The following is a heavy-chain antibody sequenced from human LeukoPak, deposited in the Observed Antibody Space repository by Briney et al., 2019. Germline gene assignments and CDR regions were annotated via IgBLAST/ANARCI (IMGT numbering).Heavy chain of an antibody. D-gene: IGHD4-17*01. CDR1: GFTFSSYW. J-gene: IGHJ3*02. Sequence: GGSLRLSRAASGFTFSSYWMSWVRQAPGKGLEWVANIKQDGSEKYYVDSVKGRFTISRDNAKKSLYLQMNSLRAEDTAVYYCARERGGGDYDGDAFDIWGQGTMVTVSS. CDR2: IKQDGSEK. V-gene: IGHV3-7*01. CDR3: ARERGGGDYDGDAFDI.